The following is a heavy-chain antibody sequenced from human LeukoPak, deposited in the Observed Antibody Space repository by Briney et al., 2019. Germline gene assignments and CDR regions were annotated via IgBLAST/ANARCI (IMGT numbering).Heavy chain of an antibody. CDR3: AKGNGDSCYSVYDF. V-gene: IGHV3-23*01. J-gene: IGHJ4*02. CDR1: RFTFSSYT. D-gene: IGHD2-15*01. CDR2: MSGSGGST. Sequence: GGSLRLSCADSRFTFSSYTMNWVRQAPGKGLEWVSSMSGSGGSTYYAGSVKGRFTISRDNLKNTLYLQINSLRAEDTAVYYCAKGNGDSCYSVYDFWGQGTLVTVSP.